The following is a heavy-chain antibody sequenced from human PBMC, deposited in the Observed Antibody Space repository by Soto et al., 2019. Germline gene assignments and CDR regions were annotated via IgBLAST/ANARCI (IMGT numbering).Heavy chain of an antibody. V-gene: IGHV3-23*01. D-gene: IGHD3-22*01. CDR1: GFPFRSYA. J-gene: IGHJ4*02. CDR2: ISGSGEIT. CDR3: AKGSYYDSSGYLDY. Sequence: QAGGSLRLSCAASGFPFRSYAMGWVRQAPGKGLEWISVISGSGEITLYTDSVKGRFTISRDNSKNTLYLQMNSLRAEDTAVYYCAKGSYYDSSGYLDYWGQGTLVTVSS.